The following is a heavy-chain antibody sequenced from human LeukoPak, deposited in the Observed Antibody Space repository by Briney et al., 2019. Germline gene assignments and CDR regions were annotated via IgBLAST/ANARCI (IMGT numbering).Heavy chain of an antibody. V-gene: IGHV3-20*04. J-gene: IGHJ6*03. CDR2: INWNGGST. D-gene: IGHD3-10*01. CDR3: ARGSSRVWGVRYYYMDV. Sequence: PGGSLRLSCAASGFTFDDYAMHWVRQAPGKGLEWVSGINWNGGSTGYADSVKGRFTISRDNAKNSLYLQMNSLRAEDTAVYYCARGSSRVWGVRYYYMDVWGKGTTVTISS. CDR1: GFTFDDYA.